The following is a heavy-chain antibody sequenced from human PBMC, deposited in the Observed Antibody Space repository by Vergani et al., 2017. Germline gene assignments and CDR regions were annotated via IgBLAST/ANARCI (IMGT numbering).Heavy chain of an antibody. CDR1: GFSLSNARMG. D-gene: IGHD3-3*01. CDR2: IYWNDDK. V-gene: IGHV2-5*08. CDR3: AHSSITIFGVVPFDY. J-gene: IGHJ4*02. Sequence: QVTLKESGPVLVKPTETLTLTCTVSGFSLSNARMGVSWIRQPPGKALEWLALIYWNDDKRYSPSLKSRLTITKDTSKNQVVLTMTNMDPVDTATYYCAHSSITIFGVVPFDYWGQGTLVTVSS.